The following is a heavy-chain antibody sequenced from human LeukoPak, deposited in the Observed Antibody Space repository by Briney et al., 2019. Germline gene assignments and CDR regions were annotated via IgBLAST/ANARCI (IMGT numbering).Heavy chain of an antibody. Sequence: ASVKVSCKASGYTFTSYDINWVRQATGQGPEWMGWMNPNSGNTGYAQKFQGRVTMTRNTSISTAYMELSSLRSEDTAVYYCARGRDARAISYYYYYMDVWGKGTTVTVSS. J-gene: IGHJ6*03. CDR3: ARGRDARAISYYYYYMDV. V-gene: IGHV1-8*01. CDR1: GYTFTSYD. CDR2: MNPNSGNT. D-gene: IGHD2-2*01.